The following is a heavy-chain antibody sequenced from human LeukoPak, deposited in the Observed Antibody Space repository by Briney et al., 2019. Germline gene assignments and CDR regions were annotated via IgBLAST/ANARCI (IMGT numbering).Heavy chain of an antibody. V-gene: IGHV4-31*03. CDR3: ARNTNDFWSGYYVV. Sequence: PSETLSLTCTVSGGSISSGGYYWSWIRQHPGKGLEWIGYIYYSGSTYYNPSLKSRVTISVDTSKNQLSLKLSSVTAADTAVYYCARNTNDFWSGYYVVWGQGTLVTVSS. CDR1: GGSISSGGYY. J-gene: IGHJ4*02. CDR2: IYYSGST. D-gene: IGHD3-3*01.